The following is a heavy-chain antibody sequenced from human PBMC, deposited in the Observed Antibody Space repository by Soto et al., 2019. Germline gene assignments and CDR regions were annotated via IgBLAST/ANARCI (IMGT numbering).Heavy chain of an antibody. Sequence: GGSLRLSCAASGFTFSSYAMHWVRQAPGKGLEWVAVISYDGSNKYYADSVKGRFTISRDNSKNTLYLQMNSLRAEDTAVYYCARPVGPSDYELVWSTYYYYGMDVWGQGTTVTVSS. CDR3: ARPVGPSDYELVWSTYYYYGMDV. V-gene: IGHV3-30-3*01. J-gene: IGHJ6*02. D-gene: IGHD4-17*01. CDR2: ISYDGSNK. CDR1: GFTFSSYA.